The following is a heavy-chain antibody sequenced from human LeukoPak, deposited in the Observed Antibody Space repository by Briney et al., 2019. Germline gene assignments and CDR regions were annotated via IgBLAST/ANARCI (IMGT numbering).Heavy chain of an antibody. J-gene: IGHJ3*02. V-gene: IGHV4-30-4*08. Sequence: SQTLSLTCTVSGGSISSGDYYWSWIRQPPGKGLEWIGYIHYSGSTYYNPSLKSRVTISVDTSKNQFSLKLSSVTAADTAVYYCARRRYYDILTGYYKGAFDIWGQGTMVTVSS. CDR3: ARRRYYDILTGYYKGAFDI. CDR1: GGSISSGDYY. D-gene: IGHD3-9*01. CDR2: IHYSGST.